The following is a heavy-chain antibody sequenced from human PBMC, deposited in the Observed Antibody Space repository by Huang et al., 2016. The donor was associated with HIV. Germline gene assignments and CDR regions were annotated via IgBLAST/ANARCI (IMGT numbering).Heavy chain of an antibody. V-gene: IGHV4-59*11. CDR3: ARVARGPNWYFDL. Sequence: QVLVQESGPGLAKPSETLSLTCTVSGGSISSHPWSWIRQAPGKGLELIGTMVYSGRTTTNPSLKSRVTISVDTSKNQISLRLASVTAADSAVYFCARVARGPNWYFDLWGRGTLVTVSS. CDR2: MVYSGRT. J-gene: IGHJ2*01. D-gene: IGHD2-15*01. CDR1: GGSISSHP.